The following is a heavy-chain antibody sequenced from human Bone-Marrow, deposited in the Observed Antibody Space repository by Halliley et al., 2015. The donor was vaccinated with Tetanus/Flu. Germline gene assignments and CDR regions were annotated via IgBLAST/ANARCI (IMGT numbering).Heavy chain of an antibody. D-gene: IGHD3-22*01. V-gene: IGHV3-30*18. CDR3: AKEHYDDGSESYYPDAFDG. J-gene: IGHJ3*01. CDR2: SYDGTYN. Sequence: SYDGTYNAYADSVEGRFTISRDNANNIVYLQMNSLRAEDTAVYYCAKEHYDDGSESYYPDAFDGWGRGTLVTVSS.